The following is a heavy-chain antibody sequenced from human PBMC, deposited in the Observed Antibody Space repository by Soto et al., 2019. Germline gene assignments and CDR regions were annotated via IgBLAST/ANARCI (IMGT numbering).Heavy chain of an antibody. J-gene: IGHJ6*02. CDR2: IDWDDEK. V-gene: IGHV2-70*11. Sequence: SGPTLVNPTQTLTLTCSFSGFSLSTSTMCVNWIRQPPGKALEWLARIDWDDEKYYSTSLKTRLTISKDTSKNQVVLTMTNMDPVDTATYYCARIHSSSWYYYYGMDVWGQGTTVTVSS. CDR1: GFSLSTSTMC. D-gene: IGHD6-13*01. CDR3: ARIHSSSWYYYYGMDV.